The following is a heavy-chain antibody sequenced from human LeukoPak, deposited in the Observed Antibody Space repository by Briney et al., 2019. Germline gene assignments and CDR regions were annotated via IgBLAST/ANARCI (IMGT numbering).Heavy chain of an antibody. J-gene: IGHJ4*02. CDR2: INSDGSGT. V-gene: IGHV3-74*01. CDR1: GFTFSSHW. CDR3: ARVHIAAALDY. D-gene: IGHD6-13*01. Sequence: GGSLRLSCAASGFTFSSHWMHWVRQAPGKGLVWVSRINSDGSGTTYADSVKGRFTISRDNAKNSLYLQMNSLRAEDTAVYYCARVHIAAALDYWGQGTLVTVSS.